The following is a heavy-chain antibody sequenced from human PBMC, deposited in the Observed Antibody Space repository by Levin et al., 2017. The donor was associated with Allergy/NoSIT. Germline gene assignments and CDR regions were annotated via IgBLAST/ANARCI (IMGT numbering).Heavy chain of an antibody. CDR3: GRARCNGGTCYGGSHLDY. J-gene: IGHJ4*02. D-gene: IGHD2-15*01. CDR2: ISTNGGST. V-gene: IGHV3-64*01. CDR1: GFTFSTYA. Sequence: GGSLRLSCAASGFTFSTYAMHWVRQAPGKGLEYVSAISTNGGSTYYANSVKGRFTISRDNSKNTLYLQMGSLRTEDMAVYYCGRARCNGGTCYGGSHLDYWGQGTLVTVSS.